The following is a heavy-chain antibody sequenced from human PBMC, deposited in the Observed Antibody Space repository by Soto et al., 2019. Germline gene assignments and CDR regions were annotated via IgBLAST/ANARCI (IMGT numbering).Heavy chain of an antibody. CDR1: GYTFTSYG. V-gene: IGHV1-18*01. D-gene: IGHD2-15*01. CDR2: ISAYNGNT. J-gene: IGHJ6*02. CDR3: EREDPRPSTAAATYYYYGMDV. Sequence: ASVKVSCKASGYTFTSYGISWVRQAPGQGLEWMGWISAYNGNTNYAQKLQGRVTMTTDTSTSTAYMELRSLRSDDTAVYYCEREDPRPSTAAATYYYYGMDVWGQGTTVTVSS.